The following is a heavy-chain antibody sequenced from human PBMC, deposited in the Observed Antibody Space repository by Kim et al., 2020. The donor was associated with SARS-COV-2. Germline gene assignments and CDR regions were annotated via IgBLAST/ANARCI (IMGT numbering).Heavy chain of an antibody. D-gene: IGHD3-22*01. Sequence: SETLSLTCTVSGGSISSRTYYWGWIRQPPGKGLEWIGSIYYSGSTYYNPSFKSRVTFSVDTSKNQFSLRLSSVTAADTAVYYCARESENSSGYYLFDYWGQGTLVTVSS. CDR1: GGSISSRTYY. CDR2: IYYSGST. V-gene: IGHV4-39*07. CDR3: ARESENSSGYYLFDY. J-gene: IGHJ4*02.